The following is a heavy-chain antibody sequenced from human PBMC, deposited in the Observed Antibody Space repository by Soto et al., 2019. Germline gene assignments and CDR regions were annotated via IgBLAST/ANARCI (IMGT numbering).Heavy chain of an antibody. D-gene: IGHD3-3*02. CDR2: INPSGGST. J-gene: IGHJ6*02. CDR1: GYTFTSYY. V-gene: IGHV1-46*01. CDR3: ARVPGAFYYYYGMDV. Sequence: ASVKVSCKASGYTFTSYYMHWVRQAPGQGLEWMGIINPSGGSTSYAQKFQGRVTMTRDTSTSTVYMELSSLRSEDTAVYYCARVPGAFYYYYGMDVWGQGTTVTVSS.